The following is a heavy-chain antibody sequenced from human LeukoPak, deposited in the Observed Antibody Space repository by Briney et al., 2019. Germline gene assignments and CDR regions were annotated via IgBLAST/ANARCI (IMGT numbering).Heavy chain of an antibody. CDR3: ARQQRIRHCSEGVGTEGYYFDY. D-gene: IGHD2-15*01. Sequence: HPGGSLRLSCAGTGFAFNMFAIDWVRQAPGKGLEWVSGLSRGGSTTNYADSVKGRFTISRDKSQNSVFLQMNSLRPEDTAVYYCARQQRIRHCSEGVGTEGYYFDYWGQGTLVTVSS. V-gene: IGHV3-23*01. CDR2: LSRGGSTT. J-gene: IGHJ4*02. CDR1: GFAFNMFA.